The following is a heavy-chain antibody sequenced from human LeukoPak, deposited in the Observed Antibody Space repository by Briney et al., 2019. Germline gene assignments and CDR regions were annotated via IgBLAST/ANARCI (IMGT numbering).Heavy chain of an antibody. CDR1: GYTFTSYG. J-gene: IGHJ3*02. CDR2: ISAYNGNT. CDR3: ARGLPITIFGVPRAYAFDI. D-gene: IGHD3-3*01. V-gene: IGHV1-18*01. Sequence: ASVKVSCKASGYTFTSYGISWVRQAPGQGLEWMGWISAYNGNTNYAQKLQGRVTMTTDTSTSTAYMELRSLRSDDTAVYYCARGLPITIFGVPRAYAFDIWGQGTMVTVSS.